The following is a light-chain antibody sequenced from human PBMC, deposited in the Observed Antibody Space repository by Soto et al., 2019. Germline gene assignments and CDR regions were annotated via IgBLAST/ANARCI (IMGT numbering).Light chain of an antibody. V-gene: IGKV3D-20*01. CDR1: RRVSGNY. CDR2: DAV. CDR3: QQYGDTPLVT. J-gene: IGKJ5*01. Sequence: PGERATLSCGASRRVSGNYLAWYQQRPGLAPRLLIYDAVTRATGIPDRFSGSGSGTDFTLSINRLEPEDFAVYYCQQYGDTPLVTFGQGTRLE.